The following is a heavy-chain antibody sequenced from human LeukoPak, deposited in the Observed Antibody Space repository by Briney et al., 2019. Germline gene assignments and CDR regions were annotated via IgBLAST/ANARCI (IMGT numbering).Heavy chain of an antibody. D-gene: IGHD5-12*01. Sequence: SETLSLTCTVSGGSISSYYWSWIRQPAGKGLEWIGRIYTSGSTNYNPSLKSRVTISVDTSKNQFSLKLSSVTAADTAVYYCAGYSGYDRWHYFDYWGQGTLVTVSS. CDR3: AGYSGYDRWHYFDY. J-gene: IGHJ4*02. CDR2: IYTSGST. V-gene: IGHV4-4*07. CDR1: GGSISSYY.